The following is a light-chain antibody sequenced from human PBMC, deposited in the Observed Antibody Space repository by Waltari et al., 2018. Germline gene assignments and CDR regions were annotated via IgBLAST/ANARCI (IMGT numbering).Light chain of an antibody. CDR3: AAWDVTLSGVL. CDR1: RSNIGSNN. V-gene: IGLV1-47*02. Sequence: QSVLTQPPSASEAARKSVTISCSGSRSNIGSNNLSWHQQFPGTAPKLLIHSNDQRASGVSDRFSGSKSGTSASLAISGLQIEDEADYYCAAWDVTLSGVLFGGGTRLTVL. J-gene: IGLJ2*01. CDR2: SND.